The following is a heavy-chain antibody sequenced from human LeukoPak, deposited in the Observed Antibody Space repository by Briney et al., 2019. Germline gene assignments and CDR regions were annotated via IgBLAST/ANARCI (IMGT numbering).Heavy chain of an antibody. J-gene: IGHJ4*02. CDR1: GGSFSGYS. V-gene: IGHV4-34*12. D-gene: IGHD6-13*01. CDR2: MIHCGST. Sequence: SETLSLTCAVYGGSFSGYSWSWIRQPPGKGLEWVGEMIHCGSTNYNPSLKSRVTISVDTSKNQFSLKVSSVTAADTAVYYCARSMVLIAAAGKGFDYWGQGTLVTVSS. CDR3: ARSMVLIAAAGKGFDY.